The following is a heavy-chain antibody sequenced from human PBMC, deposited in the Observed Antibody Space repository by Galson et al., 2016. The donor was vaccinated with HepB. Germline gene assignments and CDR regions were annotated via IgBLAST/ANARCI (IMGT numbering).Heavy chain of an antibody. CDR2: INPGGSSA. CDR1: GHTLTNFY. J-gene: IGHJ4*02. Sequence: SVKVSCKASGHTLTNFYMHWVRQAPGQGLEWMGIINPGGSSATYAQSFQGRVALTRDTSTSTVYMELSSLRLEDTAVYYCARGERTGTFYTFDSWGQGTLVTVAS. V-gene: IGHV1-46*01. D-gene: IGHD1-26*01. CDR3: ARGERTGTFYTFDS.